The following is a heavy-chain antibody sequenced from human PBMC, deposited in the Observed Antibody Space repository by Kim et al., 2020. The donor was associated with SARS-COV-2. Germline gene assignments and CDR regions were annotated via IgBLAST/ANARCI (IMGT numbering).Heavy chain of an antibody. V-gene: IGHV3-23*01. J-gene: IGHJ4*02. D-gene: IGHD3-10*01. CDR3: AKDLLYVPGRGYFDS. Sequence: ADSVRGRVTVSRDTSKNTLFIQMESLRVDDTAVYYCAKDLLYVPGRGYFDSWGQGVVVTVSS.